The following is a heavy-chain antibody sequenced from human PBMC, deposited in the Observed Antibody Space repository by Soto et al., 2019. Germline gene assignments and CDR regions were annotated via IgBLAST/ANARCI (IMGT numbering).Heavy chain of an antibody. J-gene: IGHJ5*02. CDR2: IWYDGSNK. CDR3: ARDAILWFGESINWFDP. Sequence: GGSLRLSCAASGFTFSSYGMHWVRQAPGKGLEWVAVIWYDGSNKYYADSVKGRFTISRDNSKNTLYLQMNSLRAEDTAVYYCARDAILWFGESINWFDPWGQGTLVTVSS. V-gene: IGHV3-33*01. D-gene: IGHD3-10*01. CDR1: GFTFSSYG.